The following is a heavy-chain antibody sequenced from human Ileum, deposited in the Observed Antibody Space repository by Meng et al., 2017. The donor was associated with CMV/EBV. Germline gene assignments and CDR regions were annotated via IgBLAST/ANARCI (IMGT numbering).Heavy chain of an antibody. D-gene: IGHD7-27*01. V-gene: IGHV3-30*04. J-gene: IGHJ4*02. CDR3: ARITGDHDDF. CDR1: GFTFTNYA. CDR2: ISYDGDDR. Sequence: LSCAASGFTFTNYALHWVRQAPGKGLEWVAVISYDGDDRYVESVKGRFTISRDNSKNRVSLQMNNLGAEDTAVYFCARITGDHDDFWGQGTLVTVSS.